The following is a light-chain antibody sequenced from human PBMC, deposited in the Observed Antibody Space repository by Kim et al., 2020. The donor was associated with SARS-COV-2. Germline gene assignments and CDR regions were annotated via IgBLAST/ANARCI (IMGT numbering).Light chain of an antibody. J-gene: IGLJ3*02. CDR3: ASWDDNLRV. V-gene: IGLV1-47*02. CDR2: SNN. Sequence: PGPRFPISFSGSSSNIGNNYVPWYQQVPGTAPKLLIYSNNQRPSGVPDRFSGSKSGTSASLAISGLQSEDEADYYCASWDDNLRVFGGGTQLTVL. CDR1: SSNIGNNY.